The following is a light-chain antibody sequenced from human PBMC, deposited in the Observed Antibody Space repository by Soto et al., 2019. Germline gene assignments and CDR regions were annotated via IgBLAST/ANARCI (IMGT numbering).Light chain of an antibody. V-gene: IGKV1-39*01. CDR1: QNTRGY. Sequence: DIPMTQSPSSLSASVRDRVTITCRASQNTRGYLNWYQQKPGKAPKLLIYAASSLKSGIPSRFSGSGSETDCTLTISSLQPEDFATYYCQQSYSTPWTFGQGTKVEIK. J-gene: IGKJ1*01. CDR2: AAS. CDR3: QQSYSTPWT.